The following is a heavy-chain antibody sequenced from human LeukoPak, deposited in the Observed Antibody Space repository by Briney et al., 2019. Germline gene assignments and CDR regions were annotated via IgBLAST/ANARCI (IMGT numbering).Heavy chain of an antibody. V-gene: IGHV4-61*02. Sequence: SETLSLTCSVSGGSTSSGSSYWSWIRQPAGKGLEWIGRIYSSGSTDYNPSLRSRVTISVDMSKNQFSLKLSSVTAADTAVYYCARTFYELTDAFDIWGQGTMVTVSS. CDR2: IYSSGST. CDR1: GGSTSSGSSY. CDR3: ARTFYELTDAFDI. D-gene: IGHD5/OR15-5a*01. J-gene: IGHJ3*02.